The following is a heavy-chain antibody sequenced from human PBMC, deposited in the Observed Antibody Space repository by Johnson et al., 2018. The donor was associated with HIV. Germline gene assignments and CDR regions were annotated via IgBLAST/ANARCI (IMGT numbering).Heavy chain of an antibody. V-gene: IGHV3-30*03. D-gene: IGHD5-12*01. CDR1: GFTFDDYG. CDR3: AREGGGYDGKGAFDI. Sequence: QVQLVESGGGVVRPGGSLRLSCAASGFTFDDYGMHWVRQAPGKGLEWVAVISYDGSNKYYADSVKGRFTISRDNSKNTLYLQMNSLRAEDTAVYYCAREGGGYDGKGAFDIWGQGTMVTVSS. CDR2: ISYDGSNK. J-gene: IGHJ3*02.